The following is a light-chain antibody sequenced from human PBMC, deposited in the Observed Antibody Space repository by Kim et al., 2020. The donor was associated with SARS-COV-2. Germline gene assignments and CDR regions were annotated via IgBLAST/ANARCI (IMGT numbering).Light chain of an antibody. CDR2: KAS. V-gene: IGKV1-5*03. J-gene: IGKJ1*01. Sequence: DIQMTQSPSTLSASVGDRVTITCRASQNINSWLAWYQQRPGKPPKVLIYKASILETGVPSRFSGSESGTEFTLTISSLQPDDFAVYYCQHYNSSPWTFCQGTQVDIK. CDR3: QHYNSSPWT. CDR1: QNINSW.